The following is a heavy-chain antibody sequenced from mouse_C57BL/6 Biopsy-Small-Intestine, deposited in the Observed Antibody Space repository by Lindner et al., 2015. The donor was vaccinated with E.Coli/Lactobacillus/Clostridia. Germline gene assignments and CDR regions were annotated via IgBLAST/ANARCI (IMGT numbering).Heavy chain of an antibody. CDR2: IYPGNGKI. CDR3: VRGGSSGVRGLSY. D-gene: IGHD3-2*02. CDR1: GYVFSSYW. V-gene: IGHV1-80*01. Sequence: VQLQESGAELVKPGASVKISCKASGYVFSSYWMNWVKQRPGKGPEWIGQIYPGNGKINFNGKLKGKATLTADKSSRTVYMQLSSLTSEDSAVYFCVRGGSSGVRGLSYWGQGTLVAVST. J-gene: IGHJ3*01.